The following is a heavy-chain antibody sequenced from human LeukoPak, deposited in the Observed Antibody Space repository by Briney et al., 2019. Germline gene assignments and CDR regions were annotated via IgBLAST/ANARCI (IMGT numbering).Heavy chain of an antibody. Sequence: GGSLRLSCAASGFTFSSYSMNWVRQAPGKGLEWVSSISSSSSYIYYADSVKGRFSISRDNSKNTLYLQMNSLRAEDTAVYYCAKVTYDSSGYYYGLPDYWGQGTLVTVSS. V-gene: IGHV3-21*01. J-gene: IGHJ4*02. CDR2: ISSSSSYI. D-gene: IGHD3-22*01. CDR3: AKVTYDSSGYYYGLPDY. CDR1: GFTFSSYS.